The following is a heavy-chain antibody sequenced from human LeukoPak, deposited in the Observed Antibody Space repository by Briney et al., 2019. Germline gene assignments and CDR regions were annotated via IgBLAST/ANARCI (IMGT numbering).Heavy chain of an antibody. CDR1: GGSISSAY. CDR3: ARGKYYFDY. V-gene: IGHV4-59*01. J-gene: IGHJ4*02. CDR2: MYYSGNT. Sequence: SETLSLTCTVSGGSISSAYWSWIRQPPGKGLEWIGYMYYSGNTNYNPSLKSRLTTSLDTSKNQFSLKLSSVTAADTAVYYCARGKYYFDYWGQGTLVTVSS.